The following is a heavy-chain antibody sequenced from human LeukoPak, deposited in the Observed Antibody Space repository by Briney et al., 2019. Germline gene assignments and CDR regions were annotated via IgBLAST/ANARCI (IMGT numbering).Heavy chain of an antibody. Sequence: ASVKVSFKASGGTFSIYAISWVRQAPGQGLEWMGGIIPIFGTANYAQKFQGRVTITTDKSTSTAYMELSSLRSEDTAVYYCARLWFGEPSNYYMDVWGKGTTVTVSS. D-gene: IGHD3-10*01. CDR1: GGTFSIYA. CDR3: ARLWFGEPSNYYMDV. CDR2: IIPIFGTA. J-gene: IGHJ6*03. V-gene: IGHV1-69*05.